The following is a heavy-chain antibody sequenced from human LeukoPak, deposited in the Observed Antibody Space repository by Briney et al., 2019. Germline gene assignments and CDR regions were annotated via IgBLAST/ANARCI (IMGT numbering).Heavy chain of an antibody. V-gene: IGHV3-23*01. CDR2: ISERGDYT. CDR3: ARDPRQLARGGGYMDV. Sequence: PGGSLRLSCTVSGFTFSNYAMSWVRQAPGKGLEWASSISERGDYTYYADSVKGRFTISRDNSKNTLYVQMNSLRPEDTAVHYCARDPRQLARGGGYMDVWGKGTTVTVSS. J-gene: IGHJ6*03. D-gene: IGHD6-6*01. CDR1: GFTFSNYA.